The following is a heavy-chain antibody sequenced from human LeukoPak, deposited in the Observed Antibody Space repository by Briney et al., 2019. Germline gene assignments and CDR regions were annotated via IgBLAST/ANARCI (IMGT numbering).Heavy chain of an antibody. D-gene: IGHD2-2*03. CDR2: ISYDGSNK. V-gene: IGHV3-30-3*01. CDR1: GFTFSDYA. Sequence: PGRSLRLSCAASGFTFSDYAIHWVRQAPGKGLEWVAVISYDGSNKYYADSVKGRFTISRYNAKSTLYLQMNSLRAEDTAVYYCASTPGYCTTTTCLEYFQHWGQGTLVTVSS. J-gene: IGHJ1*01. CDR3: ASTPGYCTTTTCLEYFQH.